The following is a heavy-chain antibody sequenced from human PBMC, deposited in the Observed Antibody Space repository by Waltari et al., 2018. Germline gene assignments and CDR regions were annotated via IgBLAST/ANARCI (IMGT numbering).Heavy chain of an antibody. V-gene: IGHV4-39*07. J-gene: IGHJ4*02. D-gene: IGHD2-8*02. CDR3: ATDARVLVVYAMSY. CDR1: GGSISSSSYY. CDR2: IYYSGSN. Sequence: QLQLQESGPGLVKPSETLSLTCTVSGGSISSSSYYWGWIRQPTWKGLEGIGGIYYSGSNYYNPSLKSRVTISVDTSKNQFALKLSSVTAADTAVYYCATDARVLVVYAMSYWGQGTLVTVSS.